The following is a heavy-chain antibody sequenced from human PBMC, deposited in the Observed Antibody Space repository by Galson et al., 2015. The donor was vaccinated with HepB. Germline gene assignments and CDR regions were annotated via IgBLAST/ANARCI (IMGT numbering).Heavy chain of an antibody. CDR2: IYYTGST. D-gene: IGHD3-22*01. CDR3: ARRTDDSSGYYPK. Sequence: TLSLTCTVSGGSISGYYWSWIRQPPGRGLEWIGYIYYTGSTDYNPSLKSRVTLSIDTSNNQFSLKLSSVTAADTAVYYCARRTDDSSGYYPKWGQGTLVTVSS. V-gene: IGHV4-59*08. J-gene: IGHJ4*02. CDR1: GGSISGYY.